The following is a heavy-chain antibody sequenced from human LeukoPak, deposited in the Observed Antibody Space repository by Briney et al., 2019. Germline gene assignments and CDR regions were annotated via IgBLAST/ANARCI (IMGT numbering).Heavy chain of an antibody. CDR1: GYTFTGYY. Sequence: GASVKVSCKASGYTFTGYYMHWVRQAPGQGLEWMGRINPNSGGTNYAQEFQGRVTMTRDTSISTAYMELSRLRSDDTAVYYCARVGDYVWGSYRYTDIDYWGQGTLVTVSS. V-gene: IGHV1-2*06. D-gene: IGHD3-16*02. CDR3: ARVGDYVWGSYRYTDIDY. J-gene: IGHJ4*02. CDR2: INPNSGGT.